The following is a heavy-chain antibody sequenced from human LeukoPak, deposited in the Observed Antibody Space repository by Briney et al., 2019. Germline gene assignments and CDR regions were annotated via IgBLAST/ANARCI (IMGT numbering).Heavy chain of an antibody. J-gene: IGHJ3*02. D-gene: IGHD3-22*01. CDR1: GGTFSSYA. CDR3: ARDHYYDSSGYSAFDI. CDR2: IIPIFGTA. Sequence: SVKVSCKASGGTFSSYAISWVRQAPGQGLEWMGGIIPIFGTANYAQKFQGRVTITTDESTSTAYMELSSLGSEDTAVYYCARDHYYDSSGYSAFDIWGQGTMVTVSS. V-gene: IGHV1-69*05.